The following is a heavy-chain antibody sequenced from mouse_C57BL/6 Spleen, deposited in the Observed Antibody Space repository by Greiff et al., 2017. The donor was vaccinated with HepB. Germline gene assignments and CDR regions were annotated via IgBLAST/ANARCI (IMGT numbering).Heavy chain of an antibody. D-gene: IGHD2-4*01. V-gene: IGHV1-22*01. Sequence: SGPELVKPGASVKMSCKASGYTFTDYNMHWVKQSHGKSLEWIGYINPNNGGTSYNQKFKGKATLTVNKSSSTAYMELRSLTSEDSAVYYCARLDFYDYGEGFAYWGQGTLVTVSA. J-gene: IGHJ3*01. CDR2: INPNNGGT. CDR3: ARLDFYDYGEGFAY. CDR1: GYTFTDYN.